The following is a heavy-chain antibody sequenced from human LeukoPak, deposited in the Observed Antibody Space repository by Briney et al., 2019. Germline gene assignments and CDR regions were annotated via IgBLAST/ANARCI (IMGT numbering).Heavy chain of an antibody. V-gene: IGHV3-21*01. CDR2: ISSSSSYI. CDR1: GFTFSSYS. D-gene: IGHD6-19*01. J-gene: IGHJ3*02. Sequence: KSGGSLRLSCAASGFTFSSYSMNWVRQAPGKGLEWVSSISSSSSYIYYADSVKGRFTISRDSAKNSLYLQMNSLRAEDTAVYYCARDYSSGWYGLGAFDIWGQGTMVTVSS. CDR3: ARDYSSGWYGLGAFDI.